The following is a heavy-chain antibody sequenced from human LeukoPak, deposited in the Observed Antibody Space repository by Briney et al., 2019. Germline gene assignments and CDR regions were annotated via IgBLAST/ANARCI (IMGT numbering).Heavy chain of an antibody. CDR2: IYYSGST. V-gene: IGHV4-59*08. CDR1: GGSISSYY. D-gene: IGHD2-15*01. Sequence: SETLSLTCTVSGGSISSYYWSWIRQPPGKGLEWIGYIYYSGSTNYNPSLKSRVTISVDTSKNQFSLKLSSVTAADTAVYYCARVRGYCSSGTCGMDVWGQGTTVTVSS. CDR3: ARVRGYCSSGTCGMDV. J-gene: IGHJ6*02.